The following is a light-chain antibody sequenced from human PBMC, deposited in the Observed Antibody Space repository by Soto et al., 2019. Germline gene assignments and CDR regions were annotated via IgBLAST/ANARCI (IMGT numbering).Light chain of an antibody. CDR3: QQYERSPTT. V-gene: IGKV3-20*01. CDR1: QSVSSTY. Sequence: EIVLTQSPGTLSLSPGERATLSCRASQSVSSTYLAWYQQKPGRAPSLLIYGASRKATGIPDRFSGSGSGTDFTVTISRLETEDFAVYYCQQYERSPTTFGGGTKVEIK. CDR2: GAS. J-gene: IGKJ4*01.